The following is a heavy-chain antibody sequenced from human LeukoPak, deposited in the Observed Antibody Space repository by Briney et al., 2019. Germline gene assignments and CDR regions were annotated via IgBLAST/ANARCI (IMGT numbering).Heavy chain of an antibody. D-gene: IGHD2-2*01. CDR1: GGTFSSYA. Sequence: SVKVSCKASGGTFSSYAISWVRQAPGQGLEWMGGIIPTFGTANYAQKFQGRVTITTDESTSTAYMELSSLRSEDTAVYYCARDGVVVVPAATPFIAEYFQHWGQGTLVTVSS. J-gene: IGHJ1*01. CDR3: ARDGVVVVPAATPFIAEYFQH. V-gene: IGHV1-69*05. CDR2: IIPTFGTA.